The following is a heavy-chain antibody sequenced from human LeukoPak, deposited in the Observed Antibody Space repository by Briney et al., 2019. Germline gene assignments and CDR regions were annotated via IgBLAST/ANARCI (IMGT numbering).Heavy chain of an antibody. J-gene: IGHJ4*02. V-gene: IGHV4-39*07. CDR3: AGDILATSIAAPYY. Sequence: SETLSLTCTVSGGSISSSTYYWGWIRQPPGKGLEWIGSIFYSGRTYYNPSLKSRVTMSVDTSKNQFSLRLSSVNAADTAVYYRAGDILATSIAAPYYWGQGTLVTVSS. CDR2: IFYSGRT. CDR1: GGSISSSTYY. D-gene: IGHD6-13*01.